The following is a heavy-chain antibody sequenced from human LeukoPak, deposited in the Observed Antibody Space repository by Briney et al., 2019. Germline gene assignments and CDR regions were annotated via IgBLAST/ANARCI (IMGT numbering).Heavy chain of an antibody. Sequence: GASVKVSCKASGYTFTSYGISWVRQAPGQGLEWMGWISAYNGNTNYAQKLQGRVTMTTDTSTSTAYMELRSLRSDDTAVYYCARDPQDWVVVPARSYGMDVWGQGTTVTVSS. CDR2: ISAYNGNT. CDR3: ARDPQDWVVVPARSYGMDV. J-gene: IGHJ6*02. V-gene: IGHV1-18*01. CDR1: GYTFTSYG. D-gene: IGHD2-2*01.